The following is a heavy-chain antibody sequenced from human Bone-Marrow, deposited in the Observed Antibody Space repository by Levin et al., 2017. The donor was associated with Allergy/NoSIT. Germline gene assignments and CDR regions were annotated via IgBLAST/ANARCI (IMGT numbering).Heavy chain of an antibody. CDR2: IKEDGSEK. Sequence: GESLKISCAASGFTFSNSWMSWFRQAPGKGLEWVANIKEDGSEKYYVDSVKGRFTISRDNAKNSLYVQMNSLRAEDTAVYYCARDQFRRATIGARWFDPWGQGTLVTVSS. V-gene: IGHV3-7*01. D-gene: IGHD5-24*01. CDR1: GFTFSNSW. CDR3: ARDQFRRATIGARWFDP. J-gene: IGHJ5*02.